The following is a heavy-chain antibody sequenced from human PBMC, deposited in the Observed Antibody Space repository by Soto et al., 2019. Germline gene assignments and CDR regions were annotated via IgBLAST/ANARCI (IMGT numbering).Heavy chain of an antibody. J-gene: IGHJ4*02. CDR1: GFSLTTTGVG. CDR3: ALNRRTFSGNYYNDFDY. D-gene: IGHD3-10*01. V-gene: IGHV2-5*02. Sequence: QITLKESGPTLVKPTQTLTLACAFSGFSLTTTGVGVGWLRQPPGKALEWLALIYWDDDERYRASLKHGLTITKDTSKNQVVLTMTNMDPVDTATYYCALNRRTFSGNYYNDFDYWVQGTLVTVSS. CDR2: IYWDDDE.